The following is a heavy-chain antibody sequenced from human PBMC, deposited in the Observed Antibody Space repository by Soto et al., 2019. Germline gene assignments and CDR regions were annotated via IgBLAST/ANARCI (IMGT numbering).Heavy chain of an antibody. CDR2: ISWNSGSI. CDR1: GFTFDDYA. Sequence: HPGGSLRLSCAASGFTFDDYAMHWVRQAPGKGLEWVSGISWNSGSIGYADSVKGRFTISRDNAKNSLYLQMNSLRAEDTALYYCAKEDTAIGPGAFDIWGQGTMVTVSS. V-gene: IGHV3-9*01. CDR3: AKEDTAIGPGAFDI. J-gene: IGHJ3*02. D-gene: IGHD5-18*01.